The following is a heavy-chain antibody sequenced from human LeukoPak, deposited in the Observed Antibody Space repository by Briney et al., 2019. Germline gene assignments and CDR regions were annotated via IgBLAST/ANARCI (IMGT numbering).Heavy chain of an antibody. Sequence: GGPLRLSCAASGLTFNSYAMSWVRQAPGKGLEWVSPISGSSGHTYYADSVKGRFTISRDNSKNTLYLQMNSLRAEDTAVYYCAKVGFSEMEWLLYSDHWGQGTLVTVSS. CDR2: ISGSSGHT. V-gene: IGHV3-23*01. CDR3: AKVGFSEMEWLLYSDH. J-gene: IGHJ4*02. D-gene: IGHD3-3*01. CDR1: GLTFNSYA.